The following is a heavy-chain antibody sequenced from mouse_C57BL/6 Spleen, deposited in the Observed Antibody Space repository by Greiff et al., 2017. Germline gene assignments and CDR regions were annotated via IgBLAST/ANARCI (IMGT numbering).Heavy chain of an antibody. CDR3: TTGYYGSSSAWFAY. D-gene: IGHD1-1*01. J-gene: IGHJ3*01. CDR1: GFNIKDDY. CDR2: IDPENGDT. Sequence: EVQLVESGAELVRPGASVKLSCTASGFNIKDDYMHWVKQRPEHGLEWIGWIDPENGDTEYASKFQGKATITADTSSNTAYLQLSSLTSEDTAVYYCTTGYYGSSSAWFAYWGQGTLVTVSA. V-gene: IGHV14-4*01.